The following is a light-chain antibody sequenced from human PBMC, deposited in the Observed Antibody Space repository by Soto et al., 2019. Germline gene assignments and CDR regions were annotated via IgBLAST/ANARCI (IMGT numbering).Light chain of an antibody. CDR1: QSLLHSYGYNY. J-gene: IGKJ1*01. V-gene: IGKV2-28*01. CDR3: IQTLQTPWT. CDR2: LGS. Sequence: DTVMTQSPLSLPVTPGEPASISCRSSQSLLHSYGYNYLDWYLQKPGQSPQLLIYLGSNRASGVPDRVSGSGSGTDFTLKISRVEAEDVGVYYCIQTLQTPWTFGQGTKVDIK.